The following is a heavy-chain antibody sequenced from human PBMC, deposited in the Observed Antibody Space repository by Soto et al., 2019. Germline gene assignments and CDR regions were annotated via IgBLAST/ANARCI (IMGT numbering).Heavy chain of an antibody. Sequence: EVQLLESGGGLVQPGGSLRLSCAASGFTFSSYAMNWVRQAPGKGLEWVSSISGSDGRTFYADSVKGRFTVSRDNSKDTLYLQMNSLRAEDTAEYYCAKKSSSGWYDDSWGQGTLDTVSS. CDR1: GFTFSSYA. CDR3: AKKSSSGWYDDS. J-gene: IGHJ4*02. D-gene: IGHD6-19*01. V-gene: IGHV3-23*01. CDR2: ISGSDGRT.